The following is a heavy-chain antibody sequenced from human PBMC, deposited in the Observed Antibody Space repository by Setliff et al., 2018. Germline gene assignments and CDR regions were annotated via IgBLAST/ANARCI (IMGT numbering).Heavy chain of an antibody. D-gene: IGHD3-22*01. CDR2: INAGDGNT. Sequence: ASVKVSCKASGYAFTSYAMHWVRQAPGRRLEWMGWINAGDGNTKYSQNFHGRVTITRDTSANILYMDLSSLRSEDTAVYYCARGVGYDTSAYYSFLDLWGQGALVTVSS. J-gene: IGHJ5*02. CDR1: GYAFTSYA. V-gene: IGHV1-3*01. CDR3: ARGVGYDTSAYYSFLDL.